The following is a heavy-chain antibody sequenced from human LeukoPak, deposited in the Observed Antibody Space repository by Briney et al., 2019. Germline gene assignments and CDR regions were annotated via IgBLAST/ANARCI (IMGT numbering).Heavy chain of an antibody. Sequence: QAGGSLRPSCAASGFTFSSYEMNWVRQAPGKGLEWVSYISSSGRTKYYADSVKGRFTISRDNAKNSLYLQMNSLRAEDTALYYCARGVGNDAFGIWGQGTMVTVSS. CDR3: ARGVGNDAFGI. CDR1: GFTFSSYE. J-gene: IGHJ3*02. V-gene: IGHV3-48*03. D-gene: IGHD3-10*01. CDR2: ISSSGRTK.